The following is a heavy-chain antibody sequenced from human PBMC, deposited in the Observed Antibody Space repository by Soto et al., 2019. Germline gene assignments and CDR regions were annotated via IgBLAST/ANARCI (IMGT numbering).Heavy chain of an antibody. CDR3: AHRPDYGDYVDAFDM. V-gene: IGHV2-5*02. D-gene: IGHD4-17*01. Sequence: QITLTESGPALVKPTQTLTLTCTFSGFSLNTSGVGVGWIRQPPGKALEWLALIYGDDDKRYRSSLKSRLTITKDPSKNHVVLTMANMDPVDTATYFCAHRPDYGDYVDAFDMRGQGTMVTVSS. CDR2: IYGDDDK. CDR1: GFSLNTSGVG. J-gene: IGHJ3*02.